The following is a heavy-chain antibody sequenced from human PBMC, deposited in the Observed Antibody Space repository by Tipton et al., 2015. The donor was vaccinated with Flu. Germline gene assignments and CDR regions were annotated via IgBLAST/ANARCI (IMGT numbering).Heavy chain of an antibody. CDR3: ARREEGYYYGSGYY. V-gene: IGHV1-18*01. Sequence: QVQLVQSGAEVKKPGASVKVSCKASGYTFTSYGITWVRQAPGQGLEWMGWISAYNGNTNYAQKLQGRDTMTTGTSTSTAYMELRSLRSDDTAVYYCARREEGYYYGSGYYWGQGTLVTVSS. CDR1: GYTFTSYG. J-gene: IGHJ4*02. CDR2: ISAYNGNT. D-gene: IGHD3-10*01.